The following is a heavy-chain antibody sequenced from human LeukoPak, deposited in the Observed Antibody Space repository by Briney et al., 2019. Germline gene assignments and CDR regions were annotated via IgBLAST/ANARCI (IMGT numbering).Heavy chain of an antibody. D-gene: IGHD3-3*01. CDR3: AKETDFWSGYYGTDY. J-gene: IGHJ4*02. V-gene: IGHV3-23*01. CDR2: ISGSGGST. Sequence: GGSLRLSCAASGFTFSGSAMHWVRQAPGKGLEWVSAISGSGGSTYYADSVKGRFTISRDNSKNTLYLQMNSLRAEDTAVYYCAKETDFWSGYYGTDYWGQGTLVTVSS. CDR1: GFTFSGSA.